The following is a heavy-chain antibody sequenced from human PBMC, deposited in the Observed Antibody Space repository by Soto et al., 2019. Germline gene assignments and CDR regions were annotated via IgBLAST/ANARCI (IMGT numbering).Heavy chain of an antibody. J-gene: IGHJ4*02. V-gene: IGHV1-69*01. CDR1: GGTFSSYA. CDR2: IIPIFGTA. Sequence: QVQLVQSGAEVKKPGSSVKVSCKASGGTFSSYAISWVRQAPGQGLEWMGGIIPIFGTANYAQKFQGRVTITADESTRHAYMELSNLRSEDTGVDYCASPTNSYYYGSGSYGLDYWGQGTLVTVSS. CDR3: ASPTNSYYYGSGSYGLDY. D-gene: IGHD3-10*01.